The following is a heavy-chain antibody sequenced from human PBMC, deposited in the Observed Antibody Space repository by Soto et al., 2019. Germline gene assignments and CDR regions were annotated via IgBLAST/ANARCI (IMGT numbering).Heavy chain of an antibody. D-gene: IGHD3-22*01. CDR3: ARAHHYYDSSGYYSHFDY. CDR2: IYYSGST. CDR1: GGSISSGDYY. Sequence: QVQLQESGPGLVKPSQTLSLTCTVSGGSISSGDYYWSWIRQPPGKGLEWIGYIYYSGSTYYNPSLKSRVTISVDTSKNHFSLKLSSVTAADTAVYYCARAHHYYDSSGYYSHFDYWGQGTLVTVSS. J-gene: IGHJ4*02. V-gene: IGHV4-30-4*01.